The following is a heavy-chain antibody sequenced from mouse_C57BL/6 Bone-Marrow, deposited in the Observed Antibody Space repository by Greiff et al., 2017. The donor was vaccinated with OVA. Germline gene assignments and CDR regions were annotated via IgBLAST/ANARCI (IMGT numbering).Heavy chain of an antibody. CDR3: SRKDGEEGLAD. Sequence: QVQLKESGAELMKPGASVKLSCKATGYTFTGYWIEWVKQRPGHGLEWIGEILPGSGSTNYNEKFKGKVTFTADTASNTAYMQLSSLTTYDAAIYYCSRKDGEEGLADWGQGTLVTVSA. CDR2: ILPGSGST. CDR1: GYTFTGYW. V-gene: IGHV1-9*01. J-gene: IGHJ3*01.